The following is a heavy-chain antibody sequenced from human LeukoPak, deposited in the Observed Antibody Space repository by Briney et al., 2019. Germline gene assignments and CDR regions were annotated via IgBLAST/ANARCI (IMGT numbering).Heavy chain of an antibody. CDR3: ARDRAAVAGPSFDY. Sequence: SGGSLRLSCAASGFTVSSNYMSWVRQAPGKGLEWVSVIYSGGSTYYADSVKGRFTISRDNSKNTLYLQMNSLRAEDTAVYYCARDRAAVAGPSFDYWGQGTLVTVSS. CDR2: IYSGGST. CDR1: GFTVSSNY. D-gene: IGHD6-19*01. J-gene: IGHJ4*02. V-gene: IGHV3-53*01.